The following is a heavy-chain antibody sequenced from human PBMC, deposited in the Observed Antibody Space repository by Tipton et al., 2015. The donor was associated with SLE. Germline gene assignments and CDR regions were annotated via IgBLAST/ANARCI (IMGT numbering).Heavy chain of an antibody. D-gene: IGHD6-13*01. CDR3: ARGIAADLNWFDP. Sequence: LRLSCTVSGGSISSHYWSWIRQPPGKGLEWIGRIYTSGSTNYNPSLKSRVTMSVDTSKNQFSLKLSSVTAADTAVYYCARGIAADLNWFDPWGQGTLVTVSS. V-gene: IGHV4-4*07. CDR1: GGSISSHY. CDR2: IYTSGST. J-gene: IGHJ5*02.